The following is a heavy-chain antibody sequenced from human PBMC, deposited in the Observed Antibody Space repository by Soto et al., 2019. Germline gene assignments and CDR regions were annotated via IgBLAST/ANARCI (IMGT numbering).Heavy chain of an antibody. D-gene: IGHD2-2*01. J-gene: IGHJ4*02. CDR3: AREPGMFDY. V-gene: IGHV3-30-3*01. CDR2: VSSDGNTK. CDR1: GFTFSDYS. Sequence: GGSLRLSFAVSGFTFSDYSLRWVRQAPGKGLEWVAIVSSDGNTKYYADSVKGRFTISRDNSKNTLYLQMSSLRVEDTAVYYCAREPGMFDYWGQGT.